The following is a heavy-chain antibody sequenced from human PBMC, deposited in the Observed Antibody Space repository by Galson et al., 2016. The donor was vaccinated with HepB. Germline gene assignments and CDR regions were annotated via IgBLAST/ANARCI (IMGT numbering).Heavy chain of an antibody. Sequence: SLRLSCAVSGFTFSDHYMDWVRQAPGKGLEWVGRTRNKANSYTTEYAASVKGRFTISRDDSKNSLYLQMNSLKTEDTAVYYCASSKRGSVTYYYYYGMDVWGQGTTVTVSS. J-gene: IGHJ6*02. D-gene: IGHD2-21*02. V-gene: IGHV3-72*01. CDR2: TRNKANSYTT. CDR1: GFTFSDHY. CDR3: ASSKRGSVTYYYYYGMDV.